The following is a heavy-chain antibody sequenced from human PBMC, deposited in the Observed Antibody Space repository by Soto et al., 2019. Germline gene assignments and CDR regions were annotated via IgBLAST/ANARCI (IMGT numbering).Heavy chain of an antibody. CDR3: ASRWWSKDRSHNFDY. V-gene: IGHV3-23*01. CDR1: GFTFSSYA. Sequence: PGGSLRLSCAASGFTFSSYAMSWVRQAPGKGLEWVSAISGSGGSTYYADSVKGRFTISRDNSKNTLYLQMNSLRAEDTAVYYCASRWWSKDRSHNFDYWAREPWSPSPQ. J-gene: IGHJ4*02. CDR2: ISGSGGST. D-gene: IGHD2-15*01.